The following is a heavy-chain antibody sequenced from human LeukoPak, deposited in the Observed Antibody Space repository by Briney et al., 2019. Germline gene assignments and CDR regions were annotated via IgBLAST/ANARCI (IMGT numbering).Heavy chain of an antibody. D-gene: IGHD6-19*01. J-gene: IGHJ4*02. CDR1: GFTFSNAW. CDR3: TTDRYSSGWARDY. CDR2: IKSKTDGGTT. Sequence: GGSLRLSCAASGFTFSNAWMSWVRQAPGKGLEWVGRIKSKTDGGTTDYAAPVKGRFTISRDDSKNTLYLQMNSLKTEDTAVYYCTTDRYSSGWARDYWGQGTLVTVSS. V-gene: IGHV3-15*01.